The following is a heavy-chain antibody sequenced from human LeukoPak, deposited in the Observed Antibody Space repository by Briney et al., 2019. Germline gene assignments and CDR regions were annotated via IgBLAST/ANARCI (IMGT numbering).Heavy chain of an antibody. CDR3: ARGWSYGGNSGYDY. J-gene: IGHJ4*02. V-gene: IGHV1-18*04. CDR1: GYTFTSHG. CDR2: ISAYNGNT. D-gene: IGHD4-23*01. Sequence: ASVKVFCKASGYTFTSHGIMWVRQAPGQGLERMGWISAYNGNTIYAQKLQGRLNMTTDTSTSTAYMELRSLTSDDTPVYYCARGWSYGGNSGYDYWGQGTLVTVSS.